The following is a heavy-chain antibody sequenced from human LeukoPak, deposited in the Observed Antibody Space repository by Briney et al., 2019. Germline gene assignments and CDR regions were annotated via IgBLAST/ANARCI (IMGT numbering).Heavy chain of an antibody. CDR1: GGSISSSSYY. V-gene: IGHV4-39*01. CDR3: ARHMNYDIPNWFDP. Sequence: GSLRLSCTVSGGSISSSSYYWGWIRQPPGKGLEWIGSIYYSGSTYYNPSLKSRVTISVDTSKNQFSLKLSSVTAADTAVYYCARHMNYDIPNWFDPWGQGTLVTVSS. D-gene: IGHD3-9*01. CDR2: IYYSGST. J-gene: IGHJ5*02.